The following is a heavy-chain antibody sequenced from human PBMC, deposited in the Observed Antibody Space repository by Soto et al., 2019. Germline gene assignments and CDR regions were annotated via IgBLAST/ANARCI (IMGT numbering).Heavy chain of an antibody. J-gene: IGHJ5*02. CDR1: GGSISSGGYY. Sequence: QVQLQESGPGLVKPSQTLSLTCTVSGGSISSGGYYWSWIRQHPGKGLEWIGYIYYSGSTYYNPSIKSQVTTSVDTSKNQFSPKLSSVTAADTAVYYCARDPTGGVWFDPWGQGTLVTVSS. CDR3: ARDPTGGVWFDP. D-gene: IGHD3-16*01. CDR2: IYYSGST. V-gene: IGHV4-31*01.